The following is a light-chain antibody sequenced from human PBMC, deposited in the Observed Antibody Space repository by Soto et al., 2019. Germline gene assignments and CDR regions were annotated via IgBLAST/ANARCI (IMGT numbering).Light chain of an antibody. CDR1: QSVLYSSNNKNY. Sequence: DIVMTQAPDSLAVSLGERATINCKSSQSVLYSSNNKNYLAWYQQKPGQPPKALIYWASTRESGVPDRLSGSGSGTDFTLTISSLQAEDVAVYYCQQYYTTPWTFGQGTKVDI. V-gene: IGKV4-1*01. J-gene: IGKJ1*01. CDR2: WAS. CDR3: QQYYTTPWT.